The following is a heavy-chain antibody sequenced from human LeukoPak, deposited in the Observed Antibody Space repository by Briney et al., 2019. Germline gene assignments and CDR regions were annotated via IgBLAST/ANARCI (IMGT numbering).Heavy chain of an antibody. CDR3: APAPITMVRGVITSDAFDI. D-gene: IGHD3-10*01. V-gene: IGHV1-69*05. CDR1: GGTFSSYA. Sequence: ASVKVSCKASGGTFSSYAISWVRQAPGQGLEWMGRIIPIFGTANYAQKFQGRVTITTDESTSTAYMELSSLRSEDTAVYYCAPAPITMVRGVITSDAFDIWGQGIMVTASS. J-gene: IGHJ3*02. CDR2: IIPIFGTA.